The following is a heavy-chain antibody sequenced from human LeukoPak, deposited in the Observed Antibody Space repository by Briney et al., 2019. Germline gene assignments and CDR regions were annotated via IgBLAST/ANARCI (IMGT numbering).Heavy chain of an antibody. CDR3: ATAVI. V-gene: IGHV3-48*03. CDR1: GFTFSSYE. CDR2: VSKSGGNM. J-gene: IGHJ3*02. Sequence: PGGSLRLSCEASGFTFSSYEMNWVRQAPGKGLEWVSYVSKSGGNMKNADSVKGPSTVSRDNAKNSLYLQMNSLPAEDTAVYYCATAVIRGRGTMVTVSS.